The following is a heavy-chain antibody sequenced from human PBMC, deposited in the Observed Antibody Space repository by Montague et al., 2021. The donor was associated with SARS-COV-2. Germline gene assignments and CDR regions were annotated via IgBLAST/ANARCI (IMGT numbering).Heavy chain of an antibody. CDR1: GFTVSSNY. J-gene: IGHJ4*02. Sequence: SLRLSCAASGFTVSSNYMSWVRQAPGKGLEWVSVIYSGGSTYYADSVKGRFTISRDNSKNTLYPQMNSLRAEDTAVYYYARIPYGDVIWGQGTLVTVSS. V-gene: IGHV3-53*01. CDR2: IYSGGST. D-gene: IGHD2-21*01. CDR3: ARIPYGDVI.